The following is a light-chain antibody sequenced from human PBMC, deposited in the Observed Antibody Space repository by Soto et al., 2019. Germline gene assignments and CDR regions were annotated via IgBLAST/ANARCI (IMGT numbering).Light chain of an antibody. CDR1: QSLLHSNGYNY. J-gene: IGKJ1*01. CDR3: MQSLQPTWT. V-gene: IGKV2-28*01. CDR2: SGS. Sequence: DIVMTQSPLSLPVTPGEPASISCRSSQSLLHSNGYNYLGWYLQKPGQSPQLLIYSGSNRASGVPDRFSGSGSGTDFTLKISRVEAEDVGVYYRMQSLQPTWTFGQGPKVEIK.